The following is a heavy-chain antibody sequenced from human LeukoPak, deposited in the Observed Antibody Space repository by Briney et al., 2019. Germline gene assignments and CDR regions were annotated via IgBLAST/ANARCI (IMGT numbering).Heavy chain of an antibody. D-gene: IGHD2-15*01. CDR2: INSDGSST. CDR3: TRGYCSGGSCHIPFDY. Sequence: QPGGSLRLSCAASGFTFSDYWMHWVRQAPGKGLVWVSRINSDGSSTSYADSVKGRFTISRDNAKNTLYLQMNSLRAEDTAVYYCTRGYCSGGSCHIPFDYWGQGTLVDVSS. V-gene: IGHV3-74*01. J-gene: IGHJ4*02. CDR1: GFTFSDYW.